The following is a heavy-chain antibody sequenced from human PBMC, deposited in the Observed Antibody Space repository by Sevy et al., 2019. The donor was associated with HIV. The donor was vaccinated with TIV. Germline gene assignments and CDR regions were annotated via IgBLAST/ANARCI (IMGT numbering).Heavy chain of an antibody. CDR1: GLTLSNAW. D-gene: IGHD3-9*01. CDR2: IKSKSDGGTR. J-gene: IGHJ5*01. CDR3: AAGLGKSDFDS. V-gene: IGHV3-15*01. Sequence: GGSLRLSCAASGLTLSNAWMNWVRQAPGKGLEWVGRIKSKSDGGTRDLAAPVKGRVSISRDASRNTVSLEISSLKIEDTGMYYCAAGLGKSDFDSWGQGTLVTVSS.